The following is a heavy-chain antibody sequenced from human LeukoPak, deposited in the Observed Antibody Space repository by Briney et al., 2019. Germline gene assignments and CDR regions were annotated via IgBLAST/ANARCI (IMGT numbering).Heavy chain of an antibody. CDR3: ARELYTRDGYNSYMDV. D-gene: IGHD5-24*01. J-gene: IGHJ6*03. Sequence: GASVKVSCKVSGYTLTELSMHWVRQAPGKGLEWMGGFDPEDGETIYAQKFQGRVTMTEDTSTDTAYMELSSLRSEDTAVYYCARELYTRDGYNSYMDVWGRGTTVTVSS. CDR2: FDPEDGET. CDR1: GYTLTELS. V-gene: IGHV1-24*01.